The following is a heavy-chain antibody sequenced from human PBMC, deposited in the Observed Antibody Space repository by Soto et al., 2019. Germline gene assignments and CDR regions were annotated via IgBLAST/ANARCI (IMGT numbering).Heavy chain of an antibody. CDR1: GGTFRTYA. CDR2: IIPIFGTV. Sequence: QVQLLQSGAEVKKPGSSVRVSCEASGGTFRTYAISWVRQAPGQGLEWMGEIIPIFGTVNYAQRFQGRVTITADESTTTVYIDMRGLRSEDTAVYYCAKGAVAGTPTSYYYYGMDVWGQGTTVTVSS. J-gene: IGHJ6*02. CDR3: AKGAVAGTPTSYYYYGMDV. D-gene: IGHD6-19*01. V-gene: IGHV1-69*12.